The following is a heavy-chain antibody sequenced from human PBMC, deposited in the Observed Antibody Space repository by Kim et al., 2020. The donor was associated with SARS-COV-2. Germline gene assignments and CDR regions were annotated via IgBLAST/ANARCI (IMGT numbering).Heavy chain of an antibody. V-gene: IGHV1-18*01. Sequence: NYAQKLQGRVTMTTDTSTSTAYMELRSLRSDDTALYYCARDRSFYYGMDVWGQGTTVTVSS. D-gene: IGHD2-15*01. CDR3: ARDRSFYYGMDV. J-gene: IGHJ6*02.